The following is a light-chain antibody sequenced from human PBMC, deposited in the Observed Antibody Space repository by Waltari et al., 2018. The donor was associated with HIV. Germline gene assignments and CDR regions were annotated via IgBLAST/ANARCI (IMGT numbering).Light chain of an antibody. Sequence: AIQMTQSPTSLSASVGDKVTITCRASQAIRNDLSWYQQRPGKAPSLVISAVSTLGSGVPSRFSGSASCSDFTLTIHNLQPEDFATYYCLQDYTWPWTFGQGTKVEIK. CDR2: AVS. V-gene: IGKV1-6*01. CDR1: QAIRND. J-gene: IGKJ1*01. CDR3: LQDYTWPWT.